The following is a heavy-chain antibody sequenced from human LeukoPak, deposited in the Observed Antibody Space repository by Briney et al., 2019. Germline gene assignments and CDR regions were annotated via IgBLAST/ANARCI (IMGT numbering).Heavy chain of an antibody. Sequence: PGRSLRLSCAASGFTFSNYCMHWVRQAPGKGLEWVAVISYDGTKKYYVDSVKGRFTISRDNSKSTLYLQMNSLRAEDSAVYHCAKDPSDYGDTETDFFDYWGQGILVTVSS. D-gene: IGHD4-17*01. CDR1: GFTFSNYC. CDR3: AKDPSDYGDTETDFFDY. CDR2: ISYDGTKK. J-gene: IGHJ4*02. V-gene: IGHV3-30*18.